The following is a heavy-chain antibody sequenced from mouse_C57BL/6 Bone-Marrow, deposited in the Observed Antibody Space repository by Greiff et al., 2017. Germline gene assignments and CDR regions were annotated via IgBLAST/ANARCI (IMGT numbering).Heavy chain of an antibody. CDR2: IYPSDSET. CDR3: AREDYYSNYYAMDY. J-gene: IGHJ4*01. Sequence: QVQLQQSGAELVRPGSSVKLSCKASGYTFTSYWMDWVKQRPGQGLEWIGNIYPSDSETHYNQKFKDKATLTVDKSSSTAYMQLSSLTSEDSAVYYCAREDYYSNYYAMDYWGQGTSVTVSS. V-gene: IGHV1-61*01. D-gene: IGHD2-5*01. CDR1: GYTFTSYW.